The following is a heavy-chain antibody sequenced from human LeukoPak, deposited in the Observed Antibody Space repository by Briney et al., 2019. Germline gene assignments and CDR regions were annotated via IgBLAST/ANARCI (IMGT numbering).Heavy chain of an antibody. V-gene: IGHV1-46*01. CDR3: ARDFQEAVVVEGNWFDP. Sequence: ASVKVSCKASGYTFTSYYMHWVRQAPGQGLEWMGIIKPSGASPSYAQKFQGRVTMTRDMSTSTVYMELSSLRSEDTAVYYCARDFQEAVVVEGNWFDPWGQGTLVTVSS. CDR1: GYTFTSYY. J-gene: IGHJ5*02. CDR2: IKPSGASP. D-gene: IGHD2-15*01.